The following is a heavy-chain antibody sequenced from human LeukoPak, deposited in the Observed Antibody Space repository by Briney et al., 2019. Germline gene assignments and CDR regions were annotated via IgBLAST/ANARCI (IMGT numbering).Heavy chain of an antibody. V-gene: IGHV3-20*03. Sequence: GGSLRLSYAASGFTFDDYGMSWVRQAPGKGLEWVSGINWNGGSTGYADSVKGRFTISRDNAKNSLYLQMNSLRAEDTALYYCARDLQYCSSTSCYTSDYWGQGTLVTVSS. CDR3: ARDLQYCSSTSCYTSDY. J-gene: IGHJ4*02. CDR2: INWNGGST. CDR1: GFTFDDYG. D-gene: IGHD2-2*02.